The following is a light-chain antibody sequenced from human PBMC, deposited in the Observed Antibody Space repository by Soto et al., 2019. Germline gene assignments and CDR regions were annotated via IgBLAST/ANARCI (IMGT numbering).Light chain of an antibody. V-gene: IGKV1-12*01. CDR1: QDISTW. CDR3: QQASSFPHT. J-gene: IGKJ2*01. Sequence: DIEMTQFPSSVSASIGDTVTVSCRASQDISTWLAWYQQKPGKAPHLIIYAASNLQSGVPGRFSGAGSGTEFTLTIRSLQPEDIGTDVCQQASSFPHTFGQGTKMEI. CDR2: AAS.